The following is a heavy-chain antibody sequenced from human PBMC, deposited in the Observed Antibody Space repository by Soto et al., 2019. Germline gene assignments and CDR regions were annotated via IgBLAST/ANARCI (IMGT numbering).Heavy chain of an antibody. Sequence: GGSLRLSCAASAFTLNEVEMNWIRQAPGKGLEWLSYISSSGTTIYYADSVKGRFTISRDDAKNSLYLQMNSLRAEDTAVYYCARVSVVVPHAMDYYAMDVWGQGTTVTVSS. CDR2: ISSSGTTI. CDR3: ARVSVVVPHAMDYYAMDV. J-gene: IGHJ6*02. D-gene: IGHD2-2*01. V-gene: IGHV3-48*03. CDR1: AFTLNEVE.